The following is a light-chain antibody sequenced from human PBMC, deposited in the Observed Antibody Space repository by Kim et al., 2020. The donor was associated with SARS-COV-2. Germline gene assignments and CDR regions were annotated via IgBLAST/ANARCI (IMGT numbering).Light chain of an antibody. Sequence: QSALTQPASVSGSPGQSITISCTGTSSDVGGYNYVSWYQQHPGKAPKLMIYDVSKRLSGVSNRFSGSKSGNTASLTISGLQAEDEADYYCSSYTSSSTLFGTGTKVTVL. J-gene: IGLJ1*01. CDR3: SSYTSSSTL. V-gene: IGLV2-14*01. CDR1: SSDVGGYNY. CDR2: DVS.